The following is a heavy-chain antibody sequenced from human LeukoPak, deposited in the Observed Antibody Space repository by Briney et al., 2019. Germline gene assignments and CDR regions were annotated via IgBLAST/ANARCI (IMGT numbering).Heavy chain of an antibody. CDR2: INHSGST. CDR1: GGPFSGYY. Sequence: SETLSLTCAVYGGPFSGYYWSWIRQPPGKGLEWIGEINHSGSTNYNPSLKSRVTISVDTSKNQFSLKLSSVTAADTAVYYCARGFDDTLTGYYFFDYWGQGTLVTVSS. V-gene: IGHV4-34*01. J-gene: IGHJ4*02. D-gene: IGHD3-9*01. CDR3: ARGFDDTLTGYYFFDY.